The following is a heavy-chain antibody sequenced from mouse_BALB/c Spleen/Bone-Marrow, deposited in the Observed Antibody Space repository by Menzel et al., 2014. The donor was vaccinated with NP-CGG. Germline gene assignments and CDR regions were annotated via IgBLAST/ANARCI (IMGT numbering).Heavy chain of an antibody. V-gene: IGHV14-3*02. D-gene: IGHD4-1*01. CDR1: GFNIKDTY. CDR3: ARWEYYAMDY. CDR2: IDPANGNT. Sequence: EVKLQESGAELVKPGASVKLSCTASGFNIKDTYMHGVKQRPEQGLEWIGRIDPANGNTKYDPKFQGKATITADTSSNTAYLQLSSLTSEDTAVYYCARWEYYAMDYWGQGTSVTVSS. J-gene: IGHJ4*01.